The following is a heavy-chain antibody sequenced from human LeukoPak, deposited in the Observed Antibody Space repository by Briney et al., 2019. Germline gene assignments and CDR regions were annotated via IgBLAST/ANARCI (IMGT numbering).Heavy chain of an antibody. V-gene: IGHV3-7*03. J-gene: IGHJ5*02. CDR2: IRSDGGDK. D-gene: IGHD3-22*01. CDR1: GFTFSNHW. Sequence: GGSLRLSCAASGFTFSNHWMTWVRQAPGKGLEWVANIRSDGGDKFYVDSVKGRFTVSRDNSKNTLYLQMNSLRAEDTAVYYCAKNQGDYDSGTYSNWFDPWGQGTLVTVSS. CDR3: AKNQGDYDSGTYSNWFDP.